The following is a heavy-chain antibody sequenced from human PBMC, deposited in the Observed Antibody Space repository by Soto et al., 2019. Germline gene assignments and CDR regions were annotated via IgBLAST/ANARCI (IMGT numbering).Heavy chain of an antibody. CDR2: ISGSGGST. J-gene: IGHJ3*02. Sequence: GGSLRLSCAASGFTFSSYAMSWVRQAPGKGLEWVSAISGSGGSTYYADSVKGRFTISRDNSKNTLYLQMNSLRAEDTAVYYCAKDRRYCSGGSCYSLSKDAFDIWGRGTMVT. V-gene: IGHV3-23*01. D-gene: IGHD2-15*01. CDR3: AKDRRYCSGGSCYSLSKDAFDI. CDR1: GFTFSSYA.